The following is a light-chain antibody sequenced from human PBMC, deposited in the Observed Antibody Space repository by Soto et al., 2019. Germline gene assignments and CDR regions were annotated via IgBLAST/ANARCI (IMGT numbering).Light chain of an antibody. CDR1: SSDIGSYNL. CDR3: CSYAGGSSV. Sequence: QSALTQPASVSGSPGQSISISCNGTSSDIGSYNLVSWYQQHPGKAPKLTIFEGSKRPSGVPNRFSGSKAGNTAFLIISGLQAEDEADYYCCSYAGGSSVFGGGTQLTVL. J-gene: IGLJ2*01. V-gene: IGLV2-23*01. CDR2: EGS.